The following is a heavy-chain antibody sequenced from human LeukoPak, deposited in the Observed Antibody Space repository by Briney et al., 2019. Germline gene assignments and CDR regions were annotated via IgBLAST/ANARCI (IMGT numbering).Heavy chain of an antibody. CDR3: ARDQGLTPPPLYCLDV. Sequence: SVTVTCKTSGGTFSTSAITWVRQAPGQGLEWMGRIIPVLNLTTYAQRFQGRVTITAETSTSTVYMDLSSLRSEETAVYYCARDQGLTPPPLYCLDVSGQGSTVIVSS. CDR1: GGTFSTSA. J-gene: IGHJ6*02. CDR2: IIPVLNLT. V-gene: IGHV1-69*04.